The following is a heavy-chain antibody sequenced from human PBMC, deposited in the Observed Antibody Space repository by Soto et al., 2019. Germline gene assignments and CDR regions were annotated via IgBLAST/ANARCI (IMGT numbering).Heavy chain of an antibody. V-gene: IGHV1-18*01. CDR1: GDTVTKYG. CDR3: ASATSIAGAGKET. Sequence: QVQLVQSGGEVKKPGASVKVSCKASGDTVTKYGISWVRQAPGQGLEWLGWISFYNGHTNYALKFQDRITFTTDTSTSTASMELRSLTSDDTAVYYCASATSIAGAGKETWGQGTLVTVSS. J-gene: IGHJ4*02. D-gene: IGHD6-19*01. CDR2: ISFYNGHT.